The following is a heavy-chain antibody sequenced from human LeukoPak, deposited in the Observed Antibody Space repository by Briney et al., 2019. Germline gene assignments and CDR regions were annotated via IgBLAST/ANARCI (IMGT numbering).Heavy chain of an antibody. V-gene: IGHV1-69*05. D-gene: IGHD6-6*01. CDR3: ARVPSIAARPFPPDY. CDR1: GGTFSSYA. CDR2: IIPISGTA. J-gene: IGHJ4*02. Sequence: ASVKVSCKASGGTFSSYAISWVRQAPGQGLEWMGGIIPISGTANYAQKFQGRVTITRNTSISTAYMELSSLRSEDTAVYYCARVPSIAARPFPPDYWGQGTLVTVSS.